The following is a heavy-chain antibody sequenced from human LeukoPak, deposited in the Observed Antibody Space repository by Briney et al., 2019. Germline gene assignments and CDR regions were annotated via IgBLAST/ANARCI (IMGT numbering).Heavy chain of an antibody. CDR3: ARHGSGSYYSWFDP. CDR1: GGSISSSSYY. Sequence: SETLSLTCTVSGGSISSSSYYWGWIRQPPGKGLEWIGIIYYSGSTYYNPSLKSRVTISVDTSKNQFSLKLTSVTAADTAVYYCARHGSGSYYSWFDPWGQGTLVTVSS. CDR2: IYYSGST. D-gene: IGHD3-10*01. V-gene: IGHV4-39*01. J-gene: IGHJ5*02.